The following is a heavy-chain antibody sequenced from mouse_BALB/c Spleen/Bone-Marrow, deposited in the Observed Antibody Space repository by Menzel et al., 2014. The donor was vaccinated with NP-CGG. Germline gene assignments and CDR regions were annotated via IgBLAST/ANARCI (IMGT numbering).Heavy chain of an antibody. CDR1: GYSITSDYA. D-gene: IGHD1-1*01. J-gene: IGHJ1*01. CDR2: ISYSGST. V-gene: IGHV3-2*02. CDR3: ARWTTVVAKDWYFDV. Sequence: VQLKQSGPDLVKPSQSLSLTCTVTGYSITSDYAWNWIRQFPGNQLEWMGYISYSGSTSYNPSLKSRISITRDTSKNQFFLQSNSVTPEDTATYFCARWTTVVAKDWYFDVWGAGTTVTVSS.